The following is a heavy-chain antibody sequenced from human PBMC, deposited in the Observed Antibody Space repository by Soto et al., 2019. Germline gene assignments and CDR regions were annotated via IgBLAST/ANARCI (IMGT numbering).Heavy chain of an antibody. J-gene: IGHJ4*02. V-gene: IGHV4-4*02. CDR3: ARDAITAAGKDY. D-gene: IGHD6-13*01. CDR2: IYHSGST. Sequence: QVQLQESGPGLVKPSGTLSLTCAVSGGSISSSTWWSWVRQPPGKGLEWIGEIYHSGSTNYNPSLKSRXXIXVXXSKNQFSLKLSSVTAADTAVYYCARDAITAAGKDYWGQGTLVTVSS. CDR1: GGSISSSTW.